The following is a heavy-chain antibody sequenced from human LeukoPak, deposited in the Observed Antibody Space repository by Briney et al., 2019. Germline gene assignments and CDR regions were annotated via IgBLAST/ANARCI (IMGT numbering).Heavy chain of an antibody. CDR2: TSYSGST. CDR1: GGSMCGYY. CDR3: GRRTYYDTLTGYTYWYFDL. D-gene: IGHD3-9*01. V-gene: IGHV4-59*01. J-gene: IGHJ2*01. Sequence: SETLSLTCTVSGGSMCGYYWSWIRQPPGKRLEWIGYTSYSGSTDYNPSLKSRVTMSVDTSKNQFSLKLSSVTAADTAVYYCGRRTYYDTLTGYTYWYFDLWGRGTLVTVSS.